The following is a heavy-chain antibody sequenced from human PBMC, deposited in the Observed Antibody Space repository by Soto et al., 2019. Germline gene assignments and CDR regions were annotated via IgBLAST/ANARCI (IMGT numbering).Heavy chain of an antibody. J-gene: IGHJ6*02. CDR2: ISSSSSYT. CDR3: ARDKSITGTRGFDYYYYGMDV. D-gene: IGHD1-20*01. V-gene: IGHV3-11*06. Sequence: PGGSLRLSCAASGVTFSDYYMSWIRQAPGKGLEWVSYISSSSSYTNYADSVKGRFTISRDNAKNSLYLQMNSLRAEDTAVYYCARDKSITGTRGFDYYYYGMDVWGQGTTVTVSS. CDR1: GVTFSDYY.